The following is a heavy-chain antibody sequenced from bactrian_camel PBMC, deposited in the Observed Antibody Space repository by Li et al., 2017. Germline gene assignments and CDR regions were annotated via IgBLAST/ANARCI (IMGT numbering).Heavy chain of an antibody. CDR2: IYTGSGNT. Sequence: HVQLVESGGGSVQAGGSLTLSCVASRSICSNHCLGWFRQAPGKEREGVARIYTGSGNTYYADSVKGRFTISQDNAKNMVYLQVNSLKAEDTAMYYCAAGWSFGVGTLLRRHVNYWGQGTQVTVS. CDR3: AAGWSFGVGTLLRRHVNY. D-gene: IGHD3*01. CDR1: RSICSNHC. J-gene: IGHJ4*01. V-gene: IGHV3S54*01.